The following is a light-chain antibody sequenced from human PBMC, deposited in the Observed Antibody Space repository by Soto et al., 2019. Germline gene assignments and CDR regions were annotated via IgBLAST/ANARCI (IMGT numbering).Light chain of an antibody. CDR3: HQRSKWPLT. J-gene: IGKJ3*01. CDR2: EAS. Sequence: EIVLTQSPATLSLSPGERATLSCRASHTVSNYLTWYQQKPGQAPRLLIYEASNRATGIPARLSGSGSGTDFTLTISSLEPEDFAVYYCHQRSKWPLTFGPGTKVDIK. CDR1: HTVSNY. V-gene: IGKV3-11*01.